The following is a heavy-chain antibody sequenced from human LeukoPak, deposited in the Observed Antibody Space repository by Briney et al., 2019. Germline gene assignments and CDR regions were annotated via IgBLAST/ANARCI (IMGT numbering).Heavy chain of an antibody. Sequence: SVKVSCKASGGTFSSYAISWVRQAPGQGLEWMGGIIPIFGTANYAQKFQGRVTITADESTSTAYMELSSLRSGDTAVYYCARLYSSGWYDYYYGMDVWGQGTTVTVSS. V-gene: IGHV1-69*01. D-gene: IGHD6-19*01. J-gene: IGHJ6*02. CDR3: ARLYSSGWYDYYYGMDV. CDR1: GGTFSSYA. CDR2: IIPIFGTA.